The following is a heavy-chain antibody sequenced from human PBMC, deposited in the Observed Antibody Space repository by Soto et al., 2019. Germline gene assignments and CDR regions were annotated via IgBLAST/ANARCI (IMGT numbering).Heavy chain of an antibody. V-gene: IGHV3-23*01. Sequence: GGSLRLSCAASGFTFSSYAMSWVRQAPGKGLEWVSAISGSGGSTYYADSVKGRFTISRDNSKNTLYLQMNSLRAEDTAVYYCAKFPRPQPTYYYYYMDVWGKGTTVTVSS. CDR3: AKFPRPQPTYYYYYMDV. CDR1: GFTFSSYA. CDR2: ISGSGGST. J-gene: IGHJ6*03.